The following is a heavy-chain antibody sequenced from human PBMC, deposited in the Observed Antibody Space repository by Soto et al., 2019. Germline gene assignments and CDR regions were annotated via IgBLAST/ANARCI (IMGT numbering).Heavy chain of an antibody. D-gene: IGHD3-10*01. V-gene: IGHV4-59*01. J-gene: IGHJ4*02. CDR3: LSDLNGSRDY. Sequence: SETLSLTCTVSGGSTTSDYWSWIRQPPGKGLEWLGYIFHSLGAKYNPSLGSRGTISFDTSKNQLSLSLRSVTAAGTALYFCLSDLNGSRDYWGQGALETVSS. CDR1: GGSTTSDY. CDR2: IFHSLGA.